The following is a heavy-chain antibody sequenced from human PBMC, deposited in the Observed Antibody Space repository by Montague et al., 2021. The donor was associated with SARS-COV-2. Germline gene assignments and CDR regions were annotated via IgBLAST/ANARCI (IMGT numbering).Heavy chain of an antibody. CDR1: GFSFSGYA. CDR2: IYSGGDST. D-gene: IGHD3-10*01. CDR3: AEPGPFAFYFES. J-gene: IGHJ4*02. V-gene: IGHV3-23*03. Sequence: SLRLSCAASGFSFSGYAMNWVRQAPGKGLEWISVIYSGGDSTYYADSVRGRFTISRDDSKNTLFLHLNNLSAEDTAIYYCAEPGPFAFYFESWGQGTLVTVSS.